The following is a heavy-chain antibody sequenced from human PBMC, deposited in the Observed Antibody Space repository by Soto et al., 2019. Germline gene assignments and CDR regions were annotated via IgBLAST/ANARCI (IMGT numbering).Heavy chain of an antibody. J-gene: IGHJ6*03. D-gene: IGHD2-8*01. Sequence: ASVKVSCKASGYTFTSYDINWVRQATGHGLEWMVWMNPNSGNTGYAQKFQGRVTMTRNTSISTAYMELSSLRSEDTAVYYCARGRLYANYYYYYMDVWGKGTTVTVSS. CDR2: MNPNSGNT. CDR3: ARGRLYANYYYYYMDV. CDR1: GYTFTSYD. V-gene: IGHV1-8*01.